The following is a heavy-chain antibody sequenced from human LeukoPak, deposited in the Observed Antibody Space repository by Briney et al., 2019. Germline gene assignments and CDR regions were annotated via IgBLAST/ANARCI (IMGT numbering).Heavy chain of an antibody. CDR3: ARDPGTGPTSPIRREGNWFDP. V-gene: IGHV7-4-1*01. Sequence: ASVKVSCTASGYTFTSYAMNWVRQAPGQGLEWMGWINTNTGNPTYAQGFTGRFVFSLDTSVSTAYLQIGSLKAEDTAVYYCARDPGTGPTSPIRREGNWFDPWGQGTLVTVSS. J-gene: IGHJ5*02. D-gene: IGHD6-13*01. CDR1: GYTFTSYA. CDR2: INTNTGNP.